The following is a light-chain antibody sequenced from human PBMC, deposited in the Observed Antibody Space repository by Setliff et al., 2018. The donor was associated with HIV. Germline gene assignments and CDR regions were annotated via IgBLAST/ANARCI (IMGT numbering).Light chain of an antibody. CDR3: SSFGRNSLFV. J-gene: IGLJ1*01. CDR1: SGDIGAFTF. V-gene: IGLV2-14*01. CDR2: EVT. Sequence: QSVLTQPASVSGSPGQSITISCTGTSGDIGAFTFLSWYQQYPGKAPKLLIYEVTERPSGVSARCSGFKSGNTASLITSGLQAEDEADYYCSSFGRNSLFVFGSGTKVTVL.